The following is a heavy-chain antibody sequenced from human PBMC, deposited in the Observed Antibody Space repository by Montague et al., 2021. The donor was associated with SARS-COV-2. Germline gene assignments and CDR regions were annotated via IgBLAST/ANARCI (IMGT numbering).Heavy chain of an antibody. CDR2: IFYSGXT. CDR3: ARHLRVGNRWNGFKADY. CDR1: GDSISSTDHY. Sequence: SETLSLTCTVSGDSISSTDHYWAWMRQPPGKGLEWIASIFYSGXTXYXXXXKXRVTISVDTSKNLFSLQLNSVTPADTSVYYCARHLRVGNRWNGFKADYWGQGALVSVSS. D-gene: IGHD1-1*01. V-gene: IGHV4-39*01. J-gene: IGHJ4*02.